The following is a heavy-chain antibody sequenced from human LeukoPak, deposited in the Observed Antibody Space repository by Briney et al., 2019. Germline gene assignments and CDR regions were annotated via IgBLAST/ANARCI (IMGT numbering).Heavy chain of an antibody. D-gene: IGHD2-15*01. CDR3: ASTEKGINWFDP. Sequence: SETLSLTCTVSGGSISSSSYYWGWIRQPPGKGLEWIGSIYYSGTTYYNPSLKSRVTISVDMSKNQFSLKLSSVTAADTAVYYCASTEKGINWFDPWGQGTLVTVSS. V-gene: IGHV4-39*01. CDR2: IYYSGTT. CDR1: GGSISSSSYY. J-gene: IGHJ5*02.